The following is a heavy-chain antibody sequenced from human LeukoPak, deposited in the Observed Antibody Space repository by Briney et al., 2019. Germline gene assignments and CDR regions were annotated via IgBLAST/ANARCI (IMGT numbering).Heavy chain of an antibody. V-gene: IGHV1-69*13. D-gene: IGHD1-26*01. CDR3: ARVSRGGSYADY. CDR1: GGTFSSYA. Sequence: SVRVSCKASGGTFSSYAISWVRQAPGQGLEWMGGIIPIFGTANYAQKFQGRVTITADESTSTAYMELSSLRSEDTAVYYCARVSRGGSYADYWGQGTLVTVSS. J-gene: IGHJ4*02. CDR2: IIPIFGTA.